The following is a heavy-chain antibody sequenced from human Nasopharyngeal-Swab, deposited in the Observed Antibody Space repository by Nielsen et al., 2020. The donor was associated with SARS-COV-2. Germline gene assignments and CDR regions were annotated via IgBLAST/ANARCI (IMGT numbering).Heavy chain of an antibody. CDR3: VRALAEAGTCYFDY. D-gene: IGHD6-13*01. CDR2: FSGTGGKT. V-gene: IGHV3-23*01. J-gene: IGHJ4*02. Sequence: WIRQPPGKGLEWVSTFSGTGGKTYYVDSVKGRFTISRDNSKNTLFLQMNSLRAEDTAMYFCVRALAEAGTCYFDYWGQGTLVTVSS.